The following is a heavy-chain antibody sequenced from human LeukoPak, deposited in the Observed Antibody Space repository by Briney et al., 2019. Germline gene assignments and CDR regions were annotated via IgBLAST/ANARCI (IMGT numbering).Heavy chain of an antibody. V-gene: IGHV4-59*08. CDR2: VSYSGRT. D-gene: IGHD1-1*01. CDR1: GDSISSYY. Sequence: SETLSLTCTVSGDSISSYYWSWIRQPPGKGLKCIGYVSYSGRTNHNPSLKSRVTISADTSKNQFSLKLTSVTAPDTAVYYCARHERGAENLDYWGQGTLVTVSS. CDR3: ARHERGAENLDY. J-gene: IGHJ4*02.